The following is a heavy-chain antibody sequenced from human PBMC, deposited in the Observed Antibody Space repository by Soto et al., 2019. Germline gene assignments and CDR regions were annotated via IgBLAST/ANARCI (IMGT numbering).Heavy chain of an antibody. J-gene: IGHJ5*02. CDR2: INPNSGGT. D-gene: IGHD5-12*01. V-gene: IGHV1-2*02. CDR3: ARGGGRGYNELDP. Sequence: QVQLVQSGAEVKKPGASVKVSCKASGYTFTAYYMHWVRQAPGQGLEWMGWINPNSGGTYHAQNGQGRVTMTRGTSNTTAYMELASLRSDGTAVYYCARGGGRGYNELDPWGHGTLVIVSS. CDR1: GYTFTAYY.